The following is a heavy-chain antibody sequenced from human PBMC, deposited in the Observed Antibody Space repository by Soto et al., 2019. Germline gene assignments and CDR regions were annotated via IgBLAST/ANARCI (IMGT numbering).Heavy chain of an antibody. CDR2: ISGSGGST. V-gene: IGHV3-23*01. CDR3: AKFDCSSTTCYTGDSWFDP. CDR1: GFTFSRYA. D-gene: IGHD2-2*02. J-gene: IGHJ5*02. Sequence: GAHRLSXAASGFTFSRYAMSWVRQAPGKGLEWVSAISGSGGSTYYADSVKGRFTISRDNSKNTLYLQMNSLRAEDTAVYYCAKFDCSSTTCYTGDSWFDPWGQGTLVTVSS.